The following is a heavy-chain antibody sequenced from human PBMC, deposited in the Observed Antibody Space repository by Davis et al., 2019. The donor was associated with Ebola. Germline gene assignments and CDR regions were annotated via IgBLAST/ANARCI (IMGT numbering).Heavy chain of an antibody. V-gene: IGHV3-21*05. J-gene: IGHJ3*02. D-gene: IGHD7-27*01. CDR1: GFTFSSYW. CDR2: ISSSSSYT. Sequence: GESLKISCAASGFTFSSYWMHWVRQAPGKGLEWVSYISSSSSYTNYADSVKGRFTISRDNAKNSLYLQMNSLRAEDTAVYYCARDLNWGDAFDIWGQGTMVTVSS. CDR3: ARDLNWGDAFDI.